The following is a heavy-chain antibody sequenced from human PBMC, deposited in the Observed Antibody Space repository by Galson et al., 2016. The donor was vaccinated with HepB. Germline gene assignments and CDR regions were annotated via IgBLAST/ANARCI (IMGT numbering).Heavy chain of an antibody. V-gene: IGHV4-59*01. Sequence: SETLSLTCNVSGGSFNRYYWGWVRQPPGKRLEWIGYIYYNGATSYNPSPQSRVTISLDTSKNQFFLSLHSVTAADTALYFCARAASAKNWFDPWGPGTLVTVSS. D-gene: IGHD3-3*01. CDR3: ARAASAKNWFDP. CDR2: IYYNGAT. J-gene: IGHJ5*02. CDR1: GGSFNRYY.